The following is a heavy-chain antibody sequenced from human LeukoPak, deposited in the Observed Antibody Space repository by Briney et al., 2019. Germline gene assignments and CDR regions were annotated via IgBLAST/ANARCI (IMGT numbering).Heavy chain of an antibody. CDR2: LRGNGDT. V-gene: IGHV3-23*01. D-gene: IGHD3-16*01. Sequence: GGSLRLSCAASGFTFSSYAMSWVREAPARGLEWVSSLRGNGDTFYADSVKGRFTLSRDESRNTVYLQLNNLRVEDTAVYYCARASWVSSTDAVRWGQGTLVTVSS. J-gene: IGHJ4*02. CDR1: GFTFSSYA. CDR3: ARASWVSSTDAVR.